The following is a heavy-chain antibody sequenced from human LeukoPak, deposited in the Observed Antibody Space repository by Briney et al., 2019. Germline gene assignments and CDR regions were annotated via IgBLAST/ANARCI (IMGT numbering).Heavy chain of an antibody. CDR2: ISSSSSYI. V-gene: IGHV3-21*01. CDR3: ARETYCRDGSCYKGNAFDI. CDR1: GFTFSSYS. D-gene: IGHD2-15*01. Sequence: GGSLRLSCAASGFTFSSYSMNWVRQAPGKGLEWVSSISSSSSYIYYADSVKGRFTISRDNAKNSLFLQMNSLRADDTAVYYCARETYCRDGSCYKGNAFDIWGQGTMVTVSS. J-gene: IGHJ3*02.